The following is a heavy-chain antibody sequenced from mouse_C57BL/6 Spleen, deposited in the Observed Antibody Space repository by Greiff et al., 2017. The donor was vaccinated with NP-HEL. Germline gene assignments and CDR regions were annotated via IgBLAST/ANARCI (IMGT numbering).Heavy chain of an antibody. CDR2: IHPNSGST. V-gene: IGHV1-64*01. CDR3: ARDGNEGYDVRFAY. CDR1: GYTFTSYW. D-gene: IGHD2-14*01. J-gene: IGHJ3*01. Sequence: QVQLQQPGAELVKPGASVKLSCKASGYTFTSYWMHWVKQRPGQGLEWIGMIHPNSGSTNYNEKFKSKATLTVDKSSSTAYMQLSGLTSEDSAVYDGARDGNEGYDVRFAYWGQGTLVTVAA.